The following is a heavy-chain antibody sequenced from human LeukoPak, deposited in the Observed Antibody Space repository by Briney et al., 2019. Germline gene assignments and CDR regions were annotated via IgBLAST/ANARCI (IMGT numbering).Heavy chain of an antibody. CDR1: GGSISSYY. D-gene: IGHD6-13*01. V-gene: IGHV4-59*01. CDR3: AGSVEQLYWFDP. Sequence: PSETLSLTCTVSGGSISSYYWGWIRQSPGKGLEWIGHIYYSGTTNHNPSLRSRVTISMETSMNQFSLKLSSVTAADTAVYYCAGSVEQLYWFDPWGQGTLVTVSS. J-gene: IGHJ5*02. CDR2: IYYSGTT.